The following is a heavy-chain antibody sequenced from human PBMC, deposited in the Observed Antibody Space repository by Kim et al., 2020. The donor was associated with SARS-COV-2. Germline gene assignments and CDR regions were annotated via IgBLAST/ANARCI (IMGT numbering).Heavy chain of an antibody. J-gene: IGHJ6*02. V-gene: IGHV3-21*01. Sequence: GGSLRLSCVDSGFFLSTDSMHWVRQAPGKGLEWVSSISGDSHYIYYADSVRGRLTISRDNAKKSLYLQMNSLGAEDTAVYYCASGPLKGGMDVWGQGIKVTVSS. CDR2: ISGDSHYI. CDR1: GFFLSTDS. CDR3: ASGPLKGGMDV.